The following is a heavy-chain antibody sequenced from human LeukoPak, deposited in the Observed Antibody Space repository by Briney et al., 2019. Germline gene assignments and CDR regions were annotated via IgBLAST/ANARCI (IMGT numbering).Heavy chain of an antibody. J-gene: IGHJ3*02. CDR3: ARDLVTVTKGFDI. CDR1: DDSFSSHY. D-gene: IGHD4-17*01. CDR2: ISYIGST. V-gene: IGHV4-59*11. Sequence: SETLSLTCAVSDDSFSSHYWTWIRQPPGKGLEWVGYISYIGSTNYNPSLKSRVTISIDTSKNQFSLKLTSVTAADTAVYYCARDLVTVTKGFDIWGQGTVVSVSS.